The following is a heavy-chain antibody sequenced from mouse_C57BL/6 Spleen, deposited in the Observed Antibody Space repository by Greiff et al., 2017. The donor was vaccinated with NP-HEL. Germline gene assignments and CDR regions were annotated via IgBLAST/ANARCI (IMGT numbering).Heavy chain of an antibody. V-gene: IGHV1-39*01. Sequence: EVKLQESGPELVKPGASVKISCKASGYSFTDYNMNWVKQSNGKSLEWIGVINPNYGTTSYNQKFKGKATLTVDQSSSTAYMQLNSLTSEDSAVYYCARGGYGSSFGNFDVWGTGTTVTVSS. J-gene: IGHJ1*03. CDR3: ARGGYGSSFGNFDV. D-gene: IGHD1-1*01. CDR1: GYSFTDYN. CDR2: INPNYGTT.